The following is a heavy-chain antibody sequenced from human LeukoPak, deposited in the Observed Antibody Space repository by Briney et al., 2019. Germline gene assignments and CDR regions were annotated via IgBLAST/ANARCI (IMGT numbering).Heavy chain of an antibody. V-gene: IGHV3-23*01. CDR1: GFTFSSYA. CDR3: VRVADYDPSKFDY. Sequence: PGGSLRLSCAASGFTFSSYAMSWVRQAPGKGLEWVSAISGSGGSTYYADSVKGRFTISRDNAKNSLYLQMNSLRAEDTAVYYCVRVADYDPSKFDYWGQGTLVTVSS. D-gene: IGHD4-17*01. J-gene: IGHJ4*02. CDR2: ISGSGGST.